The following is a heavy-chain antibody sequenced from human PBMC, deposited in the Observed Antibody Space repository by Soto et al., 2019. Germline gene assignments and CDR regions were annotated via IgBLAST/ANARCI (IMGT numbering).Heavy chain of an antibody. CDR2: VSHDGRNT. D-gene: IGHD6-19*01. Sequence: GGSLRHSCASAGFTFSDYAMRWVRQAPGKGLEWVAVVSHDGRNTHYADSVKGRFTISRDSSKNTVSLEMTSLRAEDTAVYYCAKGGRQWLVTSDFNYWGQGALVTVSS. CDR1: GFTFSDYA. CDR3: AKGGRQWLVTSDFNY. V-gene: IGHV3-30*18. J-gene: IGHJ4*02.